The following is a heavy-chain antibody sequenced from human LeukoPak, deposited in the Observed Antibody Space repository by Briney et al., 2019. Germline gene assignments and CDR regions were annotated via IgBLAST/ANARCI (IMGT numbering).Heavy chain of an antibody. CDR3: ARVLAGRTVTTPFLDY. Sequence: ASVKVSCKASGYNFEILGISWVRQAPGQGLEWMGWISGYSGNTNYAQKLQGRVTMTTDSSTTTAYMELRSLRSDDTAVYYCARVLAGRTVTTPFLDYWGQGTLVTVSS. J-gene: IGHJ4*02. D-gene: IGHD4-17*01. CDR1: GYNFEILG. CDR2: ISGYSGNT. V-gene: IGHV1-18*01.